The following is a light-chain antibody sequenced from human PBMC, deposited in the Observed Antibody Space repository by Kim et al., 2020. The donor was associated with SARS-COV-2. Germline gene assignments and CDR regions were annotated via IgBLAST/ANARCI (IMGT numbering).Light chain of an antibody. CDR3: QQYGSSPPAT. CDR2: GAS. Sequence: SPGERATLSCRASQSVSSSYLAWYQQKPGQAPRLLIYGASSRATGIPDRFSGSGSGTDFTLTISRLEPEDFAVYYCQQYGSSPPATFGQGTKLE. V-gene: IGKV3-20*01. J-gene: IGKJ2*01. CDR1: QSVSSSY.